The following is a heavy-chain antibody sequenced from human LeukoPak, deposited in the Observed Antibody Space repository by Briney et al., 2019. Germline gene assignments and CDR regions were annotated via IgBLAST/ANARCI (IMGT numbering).Heavy chain of an antibody. CDR2: IYYSGST. J-gene: IGHJ4*02. CDR1: GGSISSYY. Sequence: SETLSLTCTVSGGSISSYYLSWIRQPPGKGLEWIGYIYYSGSTNYNPSLKSRVTISVDTSKNQFSLKLSSVTAADTAVYYCGRLGYCSGGSCYSLYYFDYWGQGTLVTVSS. V-gene: IGHV4-59*01. CDR3: GRLGYCSGGSCYSLYYFDY. D-gene: IGHD2-15*01.